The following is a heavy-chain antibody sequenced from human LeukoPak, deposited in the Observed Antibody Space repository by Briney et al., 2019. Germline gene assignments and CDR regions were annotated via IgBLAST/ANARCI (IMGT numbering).Heavy chain of an antibody. V-gene: IGHV1-2*02. CDR3: ARVVRFGIDAFDI. J-gene: IGHJ3*02. CDR2: INPNSGGT. Sequence: ASVKVSCKASGYTFTCYYMHWVRQAPGQGLEWMGWINPNSGGTNYAQKFQGRVTMTRDTSISTAYMELSRLRSDDTAVYYCARVVRFGIDAFDIWGQGTMVTVSS. CDR1: GYTFTCYY. D-gene: IGHD3-10*01.